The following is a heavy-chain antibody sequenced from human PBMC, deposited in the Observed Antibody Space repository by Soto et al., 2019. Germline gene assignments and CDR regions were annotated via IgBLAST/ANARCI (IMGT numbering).Heavy chain of an antibody. CDR1: GGSISSGGYY. V-gene: IGHV4-31*02. J-gene: IGHJ6*02. Sequence: SETLSLTCTVSGGSISSGGYYWSWIRQHPGKGLEWIGYIYYSGSTYYNPSLKSRVTISEDTSKNQFSLKLSSVTAADTAVYYCAGSSSAYYYYGMGVWGRETTGTVAS. CDR2: IYYSGST. CDR3: AGSSSAYYYYGMGV. D-gene: IGHD6-6*01.